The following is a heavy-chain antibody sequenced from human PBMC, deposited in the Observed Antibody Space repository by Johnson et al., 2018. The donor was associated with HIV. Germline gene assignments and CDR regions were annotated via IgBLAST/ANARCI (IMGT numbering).Heavy chain of an antibody. CDR3: AREMVAAKDAFDI. J-gene: IGHJ3*02. D-gene: IGHD2-15*01. V-gene: IGHV3-30-3*01. Sequence: QVQLVESGGGLVQPGGSLRLSCAASGFTFSSYWMHWVRQAPGKGLEWVAVISYDGSNKYYPDSVKGRFTISRDNFKNTLYLQMDSLRAEDTAVYFCAREMVAAKDAFDIWGQGRMVTVAS. CDR2: ISYDGSNK. CDR1: GFTFSSYW.